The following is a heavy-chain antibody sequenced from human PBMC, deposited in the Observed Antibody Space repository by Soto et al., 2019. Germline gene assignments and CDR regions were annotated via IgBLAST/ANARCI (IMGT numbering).Heavy chain of an antibody. CDR2: INAGNGNT. D-gene: IGHD3-9*01. CDR1: GYTFTSYA. J-gene: IGHJ4*02. Sequence: GASVKVSCKASGYTFTSYAMHWVRQAPGQRLEWMGWINAGNGNTKYSQKFQGRVTITRDTSASTAYMELSSLRSEDTAVYYCARDGVRYIDWLLYVFGEYYFDYWGQGTLVTVSS. CDR3: ARDGVRYIDWLLYVFGEYYFDY. V-gene: IGHV1-3*01.